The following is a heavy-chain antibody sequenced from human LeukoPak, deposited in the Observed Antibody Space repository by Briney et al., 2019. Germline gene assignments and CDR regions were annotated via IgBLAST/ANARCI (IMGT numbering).Heavy chain of an antibody. D-gene: IGHD4-23*01. Sequence: SETLSLTCTVSGDSISSSGYDWGWLRQPPGKGLEWIASFYYSVNFYYNPSLKSRVTISVDTSQSQFSLKVYSVTSADTAVYYCARDPGGVRTTVVTPPHYFDPWGQGALVIVSS. CDR2: FYYSVNF. J-gene: IGHJ4*02. CDR3: ARDPGGVRTTVVTPPHYFDP. V-gene: IGHV4-39*07. CDR1: GDSISSSGYD.